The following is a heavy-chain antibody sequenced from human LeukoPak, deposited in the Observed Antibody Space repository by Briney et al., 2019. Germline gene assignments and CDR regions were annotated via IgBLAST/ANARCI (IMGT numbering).Heavy chain of an antibody. V-gene: IGHV1-69*05. CDR3: AKVRRDIVVLPAYDGAFDI. D-gene: IGHD2-2*01. J-gene: IGHJ3*02. CDR2: IIPIFGTA. Sequence: ASVKVSCKASGGTFSSYAISWVRQAPGQGLEWMGGIIPIFGTANYAQKSQGRVTITTDESTSTAYMELSSLRSEDTAVYYCAKVRRDIVVLPAYDGAFDIWGQGTMVTVSS. CDR1: GGTFSSYA.